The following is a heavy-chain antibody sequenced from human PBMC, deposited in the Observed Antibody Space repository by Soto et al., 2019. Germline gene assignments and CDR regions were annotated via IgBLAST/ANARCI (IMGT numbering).Heavy chain of an antibody. Sequence: QVQLVQSGAEVKKPGSSVKVSCKASGGTFSSYAISWVRQAPGQGLEWMGGIIPIFGTANYAQKFQGRVTITADESTSTDYMELSSLRSEDTAVYYCARRDNRGGYYYSGMDVWGQGTTVTVSS. J-gene: IGHJ6*02. CDR1: GGTFSSYA. V-gene: IGHV1-69*12. CDR2: IIPIFGTA. CDR3: ARRDNRGGYYYSGMDV. D-gene: IGHD3-10*01.